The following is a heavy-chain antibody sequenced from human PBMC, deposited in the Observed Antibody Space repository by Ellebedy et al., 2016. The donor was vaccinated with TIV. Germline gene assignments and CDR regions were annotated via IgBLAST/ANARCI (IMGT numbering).Heavy chain of an antibody. CDR3: ARDNDYGDYNYFDY. CDR1: GGTFSSYA. D-gene: IGHD4-17*01. J-gene: IGHJ4*02. V-gene: IGHV1-69*04. Sequence: AASVKVSCKASGGTFSSYAISWVRQAPGQGLEWMGRIIPILGIANYAQKFQGRVTITADKSTSTAYMELSSLRSEDTAVYYCARDNDYGDYNYFDYWGQGTLVTVSS. CDR2: IIPILGIA.